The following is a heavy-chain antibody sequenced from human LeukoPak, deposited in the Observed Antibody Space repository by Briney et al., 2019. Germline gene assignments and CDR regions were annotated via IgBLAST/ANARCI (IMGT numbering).Heavy chain of an antibody. CDR1: GFTFSKYW. Sequence: GGSLRLSCAASGFTFSKYWMLWVCQAPGKGLESVSRINTDGTVTTYADSVKGRFTVSRDNAGNTMFLQMNSVRDEDTAVYYCATKQWLAPPPDSWGQGTPVTVSS. D-gene: IGHD6-19*01. CDR3: ATKQWLAPPPDS. V-gene: IGHV3-74*01. CDR2: INTDGTVT. J-gene: IGHJ4*02.